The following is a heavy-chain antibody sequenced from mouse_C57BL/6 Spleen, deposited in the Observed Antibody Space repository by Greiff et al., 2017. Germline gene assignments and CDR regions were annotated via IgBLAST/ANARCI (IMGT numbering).Heavy chain of an antibody. CDR1: GYTFTNYW. Sequence: QVQLQQSGAELVRPGTSVKMSCKASGYTFTNYWIGWAKQRPGHGLEWIGDIYPGGGYTKYNEKFKGKATLTADKSSSTAYMQFSSLTSEDSAIYYCARYDYDGNWYFDVWGTGTTVTVSS. CDR3: ARYDYDGNWYFDV. J-gene: IGHJ1*03. D-gene: IGHD2-4*01. V-gene: IGHV1-63*01. CDR2: IYPGGGYT.